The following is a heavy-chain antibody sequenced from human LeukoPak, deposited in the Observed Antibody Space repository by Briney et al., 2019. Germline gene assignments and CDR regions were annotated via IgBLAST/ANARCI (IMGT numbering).Heavy chain of an antibody. CDR1: GFTFSNYA. Sequence: PGGSLRLSCAASGFTFSNYALGWVRQAPGKGLEWVSVISGSGANTYYANSVRGRFTISRDNSRNTLYSQVSSLGADDTGLYYCAKDMGRGGGAVIDYWGQGTLVTVSS. CDR3: AKDMGRGGGAVIDY. J-gene: IGHJ4*02. V-gene: IGHV3-23*01. CDR2: ISGSGANT. D-gene: IGHD2-21*01.